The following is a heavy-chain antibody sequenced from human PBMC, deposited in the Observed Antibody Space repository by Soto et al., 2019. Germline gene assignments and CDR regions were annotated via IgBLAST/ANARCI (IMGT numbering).Heavy chain of an antibody. CDR3: ARGGEPLGYYGLDV. CDR2: MYYTGVT. J-gene: IGHJ6*02. Sequence: SETLSVTCSVSGGSVRSGNHFWNWIRQPPGRGLEWLGYMYYTGVTNYNPSLKSRVRMSVDTSKNQFSLELTSLTAADTAVYYCARGGEPLGYYGLDVWGQGTTVTVSS. V-gene: IGHV4-61*01. CDR1: GGSVRSGNHF.